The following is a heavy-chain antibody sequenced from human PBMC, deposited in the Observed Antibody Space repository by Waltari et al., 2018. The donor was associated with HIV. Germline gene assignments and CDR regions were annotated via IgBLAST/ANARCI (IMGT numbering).Heavy chain of an antibody. D-gene: IGHD4-17*01. J-gene: IGHJ3*02. CDR1: GGAISSSNC. Sequence: QVQLQESGPGLVKPSGTLSLTCVVSGGAISSSNCWSWVRQPPGKGLEWIGEIYHSGTTNYNPPLKSRVAISMDQSENQFSLILNSVTAADTAMYFCARARPLLTTWAGVFDIWGRGTMVIVSA. CDR2: IYHSGTT. V-gene: IGHV4-4*02. CDR3: ARARPLLTTWAGVFDI.